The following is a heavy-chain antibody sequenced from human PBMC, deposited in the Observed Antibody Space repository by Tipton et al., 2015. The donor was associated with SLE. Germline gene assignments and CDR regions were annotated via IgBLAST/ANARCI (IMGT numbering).Heavy chain of an antibody. CDR2: VNHSGST. Sequence: GSLRLSCAVYGGSFSDYFWTWIRQSPGKGLEWIGDVNHSGSTDYHPSLKSRVTMSVDTSKNQFSLKLTSVTAADTALYYCARCKIFGVVRGSFDSWGQGTMVTVS. CDR3: ARCKIFGVVRGSFDS. D-gene: IGHD3-3*01. CDR1: GGSFSDYF. J-gene: IGHJ4*02. V-gene: IGHV4-34*01.